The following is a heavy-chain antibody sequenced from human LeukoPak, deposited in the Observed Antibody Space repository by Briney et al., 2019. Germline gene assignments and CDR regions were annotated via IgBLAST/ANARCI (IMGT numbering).Heavy chain of an antibody. D-gene: IGHD2-21*02. Sequence: GGSLRLSCVASGFTFSGYDIHWVRQAPGKGLEWVTLISYDGSNKCYADSVKGRFTISRDNPKNTLYLQMNSLRGEDTAVYYCAKGGPGDGNWFDLWGQGTLVTVSS. CDR2: ISYDGSNK. V-gene: IGHV3-30*18. CDR1: GFTFSGYD. J-gene: IGHJ5*02. CDR3: AKGGPGDGNWFDL.